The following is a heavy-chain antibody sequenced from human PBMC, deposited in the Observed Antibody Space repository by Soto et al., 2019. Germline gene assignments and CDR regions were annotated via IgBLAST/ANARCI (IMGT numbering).Heavy chain of an antibody. CDR1: GYTFTGYY. V-gene: IGHV1-2*04. CDR2: INPNSGGT. J-gene: IGHJ5*02. Sequence: QVQLVQSGAEVKKPGASVKVSCKASGYTFTGYYMHWVRQAPGQGLEWMGWINPNSGGTNYAQKFEGWVTMTRDTSISTAYMELSRLRYDDTAVYYCARGGIITMVRGVTRYNWFDPWGQGTLVTVSS. CDR3: ARGGIITMVRGVTRYNWFDP. D-gene: IGHD3-10*01.